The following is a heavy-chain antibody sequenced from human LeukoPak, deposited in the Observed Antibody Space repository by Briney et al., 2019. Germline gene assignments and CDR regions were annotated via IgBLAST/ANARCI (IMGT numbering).Heavy chain of an antibody. CDR1: GFTFGDYV. D-gene: IGHD3-22*01. J-gene: IGHJ3*02. V-gene: IGHV3-49*04. CDR3: TRRYNYDSSGYYYVRDAFNI. CDR2: IRSKAYGGTT. Sequence: GGSLRLSCTASGFTFGDYVMSWVRQAPGKGLEWVGFIRSKAYGGTTKNAASVKGRFTISRDDSRSIAYLQMNSLKTEDTAVYYCTRRYNYDSSGYYYVRDAFNIWGQGTMVTVSS.